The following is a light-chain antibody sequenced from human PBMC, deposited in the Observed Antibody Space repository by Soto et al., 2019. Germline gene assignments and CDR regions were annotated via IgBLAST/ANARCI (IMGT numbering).Light chain of an antibody. CDR2: DVS. CDR3: SSYTSSITLV. CDR1: SSDVGGYNY. V-gene: IGLV2-14*03. Sequence: QSLLTQPASVSGSPGQSITISCTGTSSDVGGYNYVSWYQQHPGKAPKLMIYDVSNRPSGVSNRFSGSKSGNTASLSISGLQAEDEADYYCSSYTSSITLVFGGGTKVTVL. J-gene: IGLJ2*01.